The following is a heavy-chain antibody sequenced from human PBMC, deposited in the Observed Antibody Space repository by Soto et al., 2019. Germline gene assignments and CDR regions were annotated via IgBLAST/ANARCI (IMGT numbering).Heavy chain of an antibody. D-gene: IGHD6-19*01. CDR3: AKDLIYGYNSGRPFDS. CDR2: IGSRGDST. CDR1: GFTFSSFA. V-gene: IGHV3-23*01. J-gene: IGHJ4*02. Sequence: EVQLLESGGVLVQPGGSLRLSCVASGFTFSSFAMSWVRQAPGKGLEWVSAIGSRGDSTYYADSVKGRFTISRDNSKNTLYLQMNSLRAEDTAVYYCAKDLIYGYNSGRPFDSWGQGTLVTVSS.